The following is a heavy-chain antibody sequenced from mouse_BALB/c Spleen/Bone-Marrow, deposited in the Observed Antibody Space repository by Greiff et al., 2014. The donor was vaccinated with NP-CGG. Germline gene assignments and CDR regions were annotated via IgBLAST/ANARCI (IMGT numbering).Heavy chain of an antibody. J-gene: IGHJ3*01. V-gene: IGHV1S127*01. CDR1: GYTFTSYW. CDR2: IDPSDSYT. Sequence: QVHVKQSGAELVKPGASVKMSCKASGYTFTSYWVHWVKQRPGQGLEWIGTIDPSDSYTSYNQKFKGKATLTVDTSSSTAYMQLSSLTSEDSAVYYCTRMWAYWGQGTLVTVSA. CDR3: TRMWAY.